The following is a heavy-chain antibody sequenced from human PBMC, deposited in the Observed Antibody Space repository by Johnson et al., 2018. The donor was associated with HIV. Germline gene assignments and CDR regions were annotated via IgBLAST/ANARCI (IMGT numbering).Heavy chain of an antibody. V-gene: IGHV3-53*01. CDR3: ARGVRGVIID. CDR2: IYSGGST. J-gene: IGHJ3*01. D-gene: IGHD3-10*01. CDR1: GFTVSSNY. Sequence: VQLVESGGGLIQPGGSLRLSCVGSGFTVSSNYMSWVRQAPGKGLEWVSVIYSGGSTYYADYVKGRFTISRDSSKNTVYLQMNNLRAEDTAVYNCARGVRGVIIDWGQGTLVSVSS.